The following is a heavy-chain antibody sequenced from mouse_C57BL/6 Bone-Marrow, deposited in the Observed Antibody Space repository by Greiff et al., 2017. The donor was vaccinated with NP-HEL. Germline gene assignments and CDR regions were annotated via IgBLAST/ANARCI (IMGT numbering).Heavy chain of an antibody. CDR2: IWSGGST. J-gene: IGHJ4*01. V-gene: IGHV2-2*01. Sequence: VQGVESGPGLVQPSQSLSITCTVSGFSFTSYGVHWVRQSPGKGLEWLGVIWSGGSTDYYVAFISRLSISKDNSKSQVFFKMNSLQADDTAIYYCASLYYGSSYDAMDYWGQGTSVTVSS. D-gene: IGHD1-1*01. CDR1: GFSFTSYG. CDR3: ASLYYGSSYDAMDY.